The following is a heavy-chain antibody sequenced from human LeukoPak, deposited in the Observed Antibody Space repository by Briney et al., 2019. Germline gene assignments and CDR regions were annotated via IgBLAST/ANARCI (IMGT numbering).Heavy chain of an antibody. D-gene: IGHD2-15*01. Sequence: PGGSLRLSCAASGFTLSSYAMSWVRQAPGKGLEWVSAISGSGGSTYYADSVKGRFTISRHNAKNSLYLQMNSLRAEDTAVYYCARDGIAHCSGGSCSTMAYWGQGTVVTVSS. CDR2: ISGSGGST. CDR1: GFTLSSYA. V-gene: IGHV3-23*01. J-gene: IGHJ4*02. CDR3: ARDGIAHCSGGSCSTMAY.